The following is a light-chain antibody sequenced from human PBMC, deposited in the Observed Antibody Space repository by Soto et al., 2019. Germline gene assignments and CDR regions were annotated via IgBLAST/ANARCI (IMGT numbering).Light chain of an antibody. Sequence: DIQVTQSPSSLSASLGDRATISCQASQDISNSLNWYQQKPGKAPKLLIYDASNLETGVPTRFSRSGGATDVISIISSLQHEDIVTYYYQHCDSLPLTFGQGTRLEIK. V-gene: IGKV1-33*01. CDR1: QDISNS. CDR2: DAS. CDR3: QHCDSLPLT. J-gene: IGKJ5*01.